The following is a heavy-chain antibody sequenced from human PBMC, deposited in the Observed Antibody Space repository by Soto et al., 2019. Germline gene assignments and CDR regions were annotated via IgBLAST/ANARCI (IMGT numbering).Heavy chain of an antibody. J-gene: IGHJ4*02. V-gene: IGHV1-18*01. CDR1: GYTFTNYA. CDR3: ARDLAAAGPFDC. D-gene: IGHD6-13*01. Sequence: QVQLVQSGAEVKKPGASVKVSCKASGYTFTNYAFSWVRQAPGQGLEWMGWISASNGNTNYPQKRQGRVTRTTDTATSTAYMELRSLRSDDTAVYYCARDLAAAGPFDCWGQGTLVTVSS. CDR2: ISASNGNT.